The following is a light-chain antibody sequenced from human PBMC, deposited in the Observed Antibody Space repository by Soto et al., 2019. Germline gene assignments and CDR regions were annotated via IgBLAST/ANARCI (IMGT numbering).Light chain of an antibody. Sequence: DIPMTQSPSTLSASVGDRVTITCRASQSISSWLAWYQQKPGKAPKLLIYKASSLESGVPSRFSGSGSGTEFTLTISSLQPDDFATYYCQQYKSWWTFGQGTKVEIK. V-gene: IGKV1-5*03. CDR2: KAS. J-gene: IGKJ1*01. CDR1: QSISSW. CDR3: QQYKSWWT.